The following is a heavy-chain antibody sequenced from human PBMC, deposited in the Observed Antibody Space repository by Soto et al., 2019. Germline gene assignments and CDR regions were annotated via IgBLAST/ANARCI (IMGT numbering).Heavy chain of an antibody. V-gene: IGHV1-18*01. CDR3: AGGGYLDSSNYLAY. Sequence: GASVKVSCKASGYTFSSIGISWVRQAPGQGLEWMGWISPYKGNTHYAQGLQGRVTMTTDTSTSTAYMELRSLRSDDTAVYYCAGGGYLDSSNYLAYWGLGTLVTVSS. D-gene: IGHD3-22*01. CDR1: GYTFSSIG. J-gene: IGHJ4*02. CDR2: ISPYKGNT.